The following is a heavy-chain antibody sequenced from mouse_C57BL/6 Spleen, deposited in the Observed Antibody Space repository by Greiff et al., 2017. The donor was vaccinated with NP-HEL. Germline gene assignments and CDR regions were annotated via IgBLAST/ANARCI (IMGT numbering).Heavy chain of an antibody. CDR2: INPGSGGT. V-gene: IGHV1-54*01. CDR3: ARNDGSWFAY. D-gene: IGHD2-3*01. CDR1: GYAFTNYL. J-gene: IGHJ3*01. Sequence: QVQLKESGAELVRPGTSVKVSCKASGYAFTNYLIEWVKQRPGQGLEWIGVINPGSGGTNYNEKFKGKATLTADKSSSTAYMQLSSLTSEDSAVYFCARNDGSWFAYWGQGTLVTVSA.